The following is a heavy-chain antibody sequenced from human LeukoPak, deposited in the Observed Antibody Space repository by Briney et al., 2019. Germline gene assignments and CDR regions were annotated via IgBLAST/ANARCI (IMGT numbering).Heavy chain of an antibody. Sequence: GGSLRLSCAASGFTFRNYGMHWVRRAPGKALEWVTFIRYDGSKKYYADSVKGRFTISRDNAKNSLYLQMNSLRAEDTAVYYCAELGITMIGGVWGKGTTVTISS. J-gene: IGHJ6*04. CDR2: IRYDGSKK. D-gene: IGHD3-10*02. CDR3: AELGITMIGGV. CDR1: GFTFRNYG. V-gene: IGHV3-30*02.